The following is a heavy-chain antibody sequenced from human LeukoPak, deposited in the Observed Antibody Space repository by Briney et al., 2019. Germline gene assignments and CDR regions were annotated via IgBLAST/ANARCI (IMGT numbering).Heavy chain of an antibody. J-gene: IGHJ2*01. CDR1: GYTFTSYG. CDR3: ARALSLAAADSTLWYFDL. V-gene: IGHV1-18*01. Sequence: ASVKFSCKASGYTFTSYGISWVRQAPGQGLEWMGWISAYNGNTNYAQKLQGRVTMTTDTSTSTAYMELRSLRSDDTAVYYCARALSLAAADSTLWYFDLWGRGTLVTVSS. CDR2: ISAYNGNT. D-gene: IGHD6-13*01.